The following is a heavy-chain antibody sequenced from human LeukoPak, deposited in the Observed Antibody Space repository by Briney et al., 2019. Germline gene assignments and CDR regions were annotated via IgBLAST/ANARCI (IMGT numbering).Heavy chain of an antibody. D-gene: IGHD1-26*01. V-gene: IGHV3-48*01. CDR2: ISGRSSTI. CDR1: AFTFSDYS. CDR3: ARDRIKSGSYYFDY. J-gene: IGHJ4*02. Sequence: GGSLRLSCAASAFTFSDYSMNWVRQAPGKGLEWVSYISGRSSTIYYADSVKGRFTISRDNAKNSMYLQMNSLRAEDTAVYYCARDRIKSGSYYFDYRGQGTLVTVSS.